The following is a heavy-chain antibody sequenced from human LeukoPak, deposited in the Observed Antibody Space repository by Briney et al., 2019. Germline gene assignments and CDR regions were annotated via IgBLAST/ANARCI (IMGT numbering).Heavy chain of an antibody. J-gene: IGHJ3*02. CDR2: INHSGST. D-gene: IGHD3-16*01. CDR1: GGSFSGYY. V-gene: IGHV4-34*01. Sequence: SETLSLTCAVYGGSFSGYYWSWIRQPPGKGLEWIGEINHSGSTNYNPSLKSRVTISVDTSKNQFSLNLSSVTAADTAVYYCARWGTNAFDIWGQGTMVTVSS. CDR3: ARWGTNAFDI.